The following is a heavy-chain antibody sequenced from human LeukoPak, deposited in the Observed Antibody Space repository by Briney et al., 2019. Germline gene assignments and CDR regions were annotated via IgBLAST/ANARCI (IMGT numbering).Heavy chain of an antibody. Sequence: SQTLSLTCTVSGSSISSGTYSWSWIRQPPGEGLEWIGYIYHTGSTYYNPSLKGRVTISVDRSKNQFSLNLNFVTAADTALYYCARGDGSGSGRWFDPWGQGTLITVSS. CDR3: ARGDGSGSGRWFDP. D-gene: IGHD3-10*01. J-gene: IGHJ5*02. CDR2: IYHTGST. V-gene: IGHV4-30-2*01. CDR1: GSSISSGTYS.